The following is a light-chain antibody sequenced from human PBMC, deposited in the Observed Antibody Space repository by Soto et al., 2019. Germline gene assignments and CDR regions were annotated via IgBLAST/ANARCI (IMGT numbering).Light chain of an antibody. V-gene: IGLV1-40*01. CDR1: SSNIGTGSD. CDR2: GNN. CDR3: QSFDSSLSAYV. Sequence: QAVVTQSPSVSGAPGQRVTISCTGSSSNIGTGSDVRRYQHLPGAAPRLLLYGNNNRPSGVPDRFSGSKSGTSASLAITGLQAEDEADYYCQSFDSSLSAYVFGPGTKLTVL. J-gene: IGLJ1*01.